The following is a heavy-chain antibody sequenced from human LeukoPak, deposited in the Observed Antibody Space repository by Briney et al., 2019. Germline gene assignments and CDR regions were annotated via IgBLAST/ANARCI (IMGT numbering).Heavy chain of an antibody. D-gene: IGHD6-13*01. Sequence: PGGSLRLSCAASGFTFDDYTMHWVRQGPGKGLEWVSLISWDGGTTYYADSVKGRFTISRDNSKNSLYLQMNSLRTEDTALYYCAKGSSSSWYRGIDYWGQGTLVTVSS. CDR1: GFTFDDYT. CDR3: AKGSSSSWYRGIDY. CDR2: ISWDGGTT. J-gene: IGHJ4*02. V-gene: IGHV3-43*01.